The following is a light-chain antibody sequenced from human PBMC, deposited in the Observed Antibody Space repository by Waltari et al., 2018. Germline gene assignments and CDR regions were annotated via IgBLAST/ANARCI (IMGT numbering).Light chain of an antibody. V-gene: IGKV3-15*01. Sequence: ERVMTQSPAILSVSPGERATLSCRASQSVSSNLAWYQQKPGQAPRLLIYGASTRATGIPARFSGSGSWTEFTLTISSLQSEDSAVYYCQQYHDWLPIPFGQGTRLEIK. CDR2: GAS. CDR3: QQYHDWLPIP. CDR1: QSVSSN. J-gene: IGKJ5*01.